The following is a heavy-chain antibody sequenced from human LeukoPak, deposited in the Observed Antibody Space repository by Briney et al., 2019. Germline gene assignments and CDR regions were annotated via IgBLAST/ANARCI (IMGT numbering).Heavy chain of an antibody. CDR2: IIPILGIA. CDR1: GGTFSSYA. CDR3: ARAPLYIVATISPHFDY. D-gene: IGHD5-12*01. Sequence: SVKVSCKASGGTFSSYAISWVRQAPGQGLEWMGRIIPILGIANYAQKFQGRVTITADKSTSTAYVELSSLRSDDTAVYYCARAPLYIVATISPHFDYWGQGTLVTVSS. V-gene: IGHV1-69*04. J-gene: IGHJ4*02.